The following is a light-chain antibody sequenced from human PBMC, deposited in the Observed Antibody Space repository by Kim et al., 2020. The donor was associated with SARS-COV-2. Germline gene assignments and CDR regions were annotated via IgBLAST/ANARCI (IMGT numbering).Light chain of an antibody. Sequence: PGQTARITGGGTSIGSKSVHWYQQKPGQAPVLVIYYDSDRPSGIPERFSGSNSGNTATLTISRVEAGDEADYYCQVWDSSSDHRVVFGGGTQLTVL. CDR1: SIGSKS. CDR2: YDS. J-gene: IGLJ2*01. CDR3: QVWDSSSDHRVV. V-gene: IGLV3-21*04.